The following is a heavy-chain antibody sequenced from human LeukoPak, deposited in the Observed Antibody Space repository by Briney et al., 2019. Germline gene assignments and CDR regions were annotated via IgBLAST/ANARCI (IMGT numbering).Heavy chain of an antibody. CDR1: GFTFSRYW. CDR2: INEDGSGK. Sequence: GGSLRLSCAASGFTFSRYWMTWVRQAPGKGLEWVASINEDGSGKHYVDSVKGRFTISRDNAQKSVYLEMNSLRAEDTAVYYCAGAMTSTEGYWGQGTLVTVSS. CDR3: AGAMTSTEGY. J-gene: IGHJ4*02. V-gene: IGHV3-7*03.